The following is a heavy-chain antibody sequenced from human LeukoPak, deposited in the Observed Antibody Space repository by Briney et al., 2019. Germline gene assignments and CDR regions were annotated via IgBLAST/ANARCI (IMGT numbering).Heavy chain of an antibody. Sequence: QSSQTLSLTCTVSGGSMSSGSYYWSWIRQPAGKGLEWIGRIYTSGSTNYNPSLKSRVTISVDTSKNQFSLKLSSVTAADTAVYYCARGIVGAKFDYWGQGTLVTVSS. CDR3: ARGIVGAKFDY. CDR2: IYTSGST. D-gene: IGHD1-26*01. CDR1: GGSMSSGSYY. J-gene: IGHJ4*02. V-gene: IGHV4-61*02.